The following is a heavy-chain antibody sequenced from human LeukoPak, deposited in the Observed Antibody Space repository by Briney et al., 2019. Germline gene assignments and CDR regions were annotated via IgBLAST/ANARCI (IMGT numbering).Heavy chain of an antibody. D-gene: IGHD1-26*01. Sequence: ASVKVSCKAFGETFNYYHVHWARQAPGLGAQGLEWRGWVTPSSGWRRYSQRFQGRVAMTSDTPTNTVYMELTWLTSDDTRFRFCATIVVSGSYWDFSRWGQGTLVTVSS. CDR1: GETFNYYH. CDR3: ATIVVSGSYWDFSR. CDR2: VTPSSGWR. J-gene: IGHJ4*02. V-gene: IGHV1-2*02.